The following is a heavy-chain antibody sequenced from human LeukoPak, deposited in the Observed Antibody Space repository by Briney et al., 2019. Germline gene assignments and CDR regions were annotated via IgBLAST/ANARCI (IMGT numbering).Heavy chain of an antibody. Sequence: PSETLSLTCSVSGGSIGSSSYCWGWIRQPPGQGLEWIGTICYSGSTFYNPSLKSRVTLSVDTSKNQISLKLSSVTAADTAVYYCARTENYIPEDCFDPWGQGTLVTVSS. CDR3: ARTENYIPEDCFDP. CDR1: GGSIGSSSYC. D-gene: IGHD5-24*01. V-gene: IGHV4-39*01. CDR2: ICYSGST. J-gene: IGHJ5*02.